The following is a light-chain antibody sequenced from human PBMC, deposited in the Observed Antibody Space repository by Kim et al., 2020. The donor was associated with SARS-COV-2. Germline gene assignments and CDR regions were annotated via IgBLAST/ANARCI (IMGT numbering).Light chain of an antibody. CDR1: QSVSSNY. V-gene: IGKV3-20*01. CDR3: QQYGTSPYT. J-gene: IGKJ2*01. Sequence: LTPGERATHACRASQSVSSNYLAWYQQAPGQAPRILIYGASNRATGAPDRFSGSGSGTDFTLTIGRLEPEDFAVYYCQQYGTSPYTFGQGTKLEI. CDR2: GAS.